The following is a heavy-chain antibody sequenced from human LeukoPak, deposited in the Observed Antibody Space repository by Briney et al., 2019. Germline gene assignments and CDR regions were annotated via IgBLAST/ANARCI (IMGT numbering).Heavy chain of an antibody. CDR3: AAPQEYSSSNGAFDI. D-gene: IGHD6-6*01. V-gene: IGHV1-58*02. CDR2: IVVGSGNT. CDR1: GFTFTSSA. J-gene: IGHJ3*02. Sequence: SVKVSCKASGFTFTSSAMQWVRQARGQRLEWIGWIVVGSGNTNYAQKFQERVTITRDMSTSTAYMELSSLRSEDTAVYYCAAPQEYSSSNGAFDIWGQGTMVTVSS.